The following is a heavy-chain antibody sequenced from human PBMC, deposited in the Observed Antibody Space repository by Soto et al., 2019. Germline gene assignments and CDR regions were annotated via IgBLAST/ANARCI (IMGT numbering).Heavy chain of an antibody. V-gene: IGHV4-59*01. CDR3: ARDRTSNWFDP. J-gene: IGHJ5*02. D-gene: IGHD2-2*01. Sequence: SETLSLTCSVSADSFSKYYWSWIRQPPGKGLEWIGYIYYSGSTNYNPSLKSRVTISVDTSKNQFSLKLSSVTAADTAVYYCARDRTSNWFDPWGQGTLVTVSS. CDR1: ADSFSKYY. CDR2: IYYSGST.